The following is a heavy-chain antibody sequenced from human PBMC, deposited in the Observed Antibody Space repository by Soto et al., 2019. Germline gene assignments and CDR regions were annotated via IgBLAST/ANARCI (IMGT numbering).Heavy chain of an antibody. CDR3: AKHKRSSGWSQGYYYSMDV. V-gene: IGHV3-30*18. CDR1: GFTFNNYD. J-gene: IGHJ6*02. CDR2: ISYDGSNK. D-gene: IGHD6-19*01. Sequence: GGSLRLSCAASGFTFNNYDMHWVRQAPGKGLEWVAVISYDGSNKYYADSVKGRFTISRDNSKNTLYVHMNSLRAEDTAVYYCAKHKRSSGWSQGYYYSMDVWGQGTTVTVSS.